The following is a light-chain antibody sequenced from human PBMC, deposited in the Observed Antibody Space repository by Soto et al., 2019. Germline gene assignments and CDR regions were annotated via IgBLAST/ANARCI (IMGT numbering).Light chain of an antibody. CDR2: DAS. CDR3: QQYDNYPLT. J-gene: IGKJ4*01. CDR1: QSVRSW. V-gene: IGKV1-5*01. Sequence: DIQMTQSPSSLSSSVGDRVTITCRASQSVRSWLAWYQQKPGTAPKLMIFDASRLESGVPSRFSGSSSGTECTLTISSLQPDDVSTYYCQQYDNYPLTFGGGTKVDIK.